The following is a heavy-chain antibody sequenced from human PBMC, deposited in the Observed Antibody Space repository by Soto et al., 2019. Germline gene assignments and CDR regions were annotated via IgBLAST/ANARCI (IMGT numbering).Heavy chain of an antibody. CDR2: ITSSSSTI. Sequence: GGSLRLSCAASGFTLRTYSMNWVRQAPGKGLEWVSSITSSSSTIYYADSVEGRFTISRDNAKNSLYLQMNSLRAEDTAVYYCARDSNCSGGSCYSLYYMDVWGKGTTVTVSS. V-gene: IGHV3-48*01. CDR1: GFTLRTYS. CDR3: ARDSNCSGGSCYSLYYMDV. D-gene: IGHD2-15*01. J-gene: IGHJ6*03.